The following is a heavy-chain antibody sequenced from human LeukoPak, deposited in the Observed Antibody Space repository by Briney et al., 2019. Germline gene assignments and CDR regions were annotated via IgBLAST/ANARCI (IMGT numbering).Heavy chain of an antibody. J-gene: IGHJ4*02. CDR3: VRGIRSWGRKVLDH. V-gene: IGHV4-34*01. CDR2: ITHSGSS. D-gene: IGHD3-16*01. CDR1: GVSFSDSY. Sequence: SETLSLTCAVTGVSFSDSYWSWIRQPPGKGLEWIGEITHSGSSKYNASLKTRVTISVDTSTNQFSLRMNSVTAADTAVYYCVRGIRSWGRKVLDHWGLGTLVTVSS.